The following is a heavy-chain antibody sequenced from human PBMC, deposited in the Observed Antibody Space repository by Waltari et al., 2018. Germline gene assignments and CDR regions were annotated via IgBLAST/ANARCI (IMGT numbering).Heavy chain of an antibody. Sequence: QVQLQESGPGLVKPSETLSLTCTVSGGSVRSGSYYWCWIRQPPGKGLEWIGYIYYSGSTNYNPSLKSRVTISVDTSKNQFSLKLSSVTAADTAVYYCARGTMVRGVIAYYYYGMDVWGQGTTVTVSS. D-gene: IGHD3-10*01. CDR3: ARGTMVRGVIAYYYYGMDV. V-gene: IGHV4-61*01. J-gene: IGHJ6*02. CDR2: IYYSGST. CDR1: GGSVRSGSYY.